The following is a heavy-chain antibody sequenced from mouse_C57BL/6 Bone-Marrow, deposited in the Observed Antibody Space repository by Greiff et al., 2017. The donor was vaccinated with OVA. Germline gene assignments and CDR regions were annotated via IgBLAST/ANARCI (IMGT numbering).Heavy chain of an antibody. CDR3: ARGYPYAMDY. Sequence: EVQLQESGAELVKPGASVKLSCTASGFNIKDYYMHWVKQRPEQGLEWIGRIDPANGNTKYAPKFQGKATITADTSSNTAYLQLSSLTSEDTAIYYCARGYPYAMDYWGQGTSVTVSS. CDR1: GFNIKDYY. J-gene: IGHJ4*01. V-gene: IGHV14-3*01. D-gene: IGHD1-2*01. CDR2: IDPANGNT.